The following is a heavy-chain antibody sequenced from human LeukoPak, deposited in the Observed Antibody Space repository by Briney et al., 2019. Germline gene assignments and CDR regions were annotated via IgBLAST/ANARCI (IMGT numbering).Heavy chain of an antibody. J-gene: IGHJ4*02. Sequence: SETLSLTCAVSGGSISSGGYSWSWIRQPPGKGLEWIGYIYHSGSTYYNPSLESRVTISVDRSKNQFSLKLSSVTAADTAVYYCARGGIVGASGGALFDYWGQGTLVTVSS. D-gene: IGHD1-26*01. CDR2: IYHSGST. CDR1: GGSISSGGYS. V-gene: IGHV4-30-2*01. CDR3: ARGGIVGASGGALFDY.